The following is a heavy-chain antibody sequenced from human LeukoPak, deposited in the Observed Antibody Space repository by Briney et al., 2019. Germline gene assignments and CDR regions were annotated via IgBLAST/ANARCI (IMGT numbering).Heavy chain of an antibody. V-gene: IGHV4-39*02. CDR3: ARGPHQHWPLRQF. Sequence: SETLSLTCTVSGGSISSSSYYWGWIRQPPGKGLEWIGEINDSGSPIYSPSLRSRLTISVDTSKNQFSVTLTSVTVADTAVYYCARGPHQHWPLRQFWGQGSLVTVSS. J-gene: IGHJ4*02. CDR1: GGSISSSSYY. D-gene: IGHD2-2*01. CDR2: INDSGSP.